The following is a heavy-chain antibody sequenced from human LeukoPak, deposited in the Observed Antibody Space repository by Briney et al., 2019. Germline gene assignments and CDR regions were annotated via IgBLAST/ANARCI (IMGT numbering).Heavy chain of an antibody. CDR2: ISSSSSYI. Sequence: GGSLRLSCAASGFTFSSYSMNWVRQVPGKGLEWVSSISSSSSYIYYADSVKGRFTISRDNAKNSLYLQMNSLRAEDTAVYYCARGPYYGGNHFQHWGQGTLVTVSS. V-gene: IGHV3-21*01. J-gene: IGHJ1*01. CDR1: GFTFSSYS. CDR3: ARGPYYGGNHFQH. D-gene: IGHD4-23*01.